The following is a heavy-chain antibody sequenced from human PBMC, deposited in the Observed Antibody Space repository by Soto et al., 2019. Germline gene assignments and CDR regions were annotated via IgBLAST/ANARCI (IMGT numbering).Heavy chain of an antibody. CDR1: GGSISSGGYY. D-gene: IGHD4-4*01. CDR2: IYYSGST. J-gene: IGHJ4*02. V-gene: IGHV4-31*03. CDR3: VRGNDFRNYYFDY. Sequence: QVQLQESGPGLVRPSQTLSLTCTVSGGSISSGGYYWSWLRQHPGKGLEWIGFIYYSGSTYYNPSLKGRLAMSVDTPKNQVSLKLTSVTAADTAVYYCVRGNDFRNYYFDYWGQGTLVTVSS.